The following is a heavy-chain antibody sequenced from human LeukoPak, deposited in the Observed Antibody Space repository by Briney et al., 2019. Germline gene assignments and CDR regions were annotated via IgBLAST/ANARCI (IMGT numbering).Heavy chain of an antibody. Sequence: PSETLSLTCTVSGGSISSSSYYWGWIRQPPGKGLEWXXXXXYSGSTYYNPSLKSRVTISVDTSKNQFSLKLSSVTAADTAVYYCARYQGYCSGGSCYHYFDYWGQGTLVTVSS. CDR3: ARYQGYCSGGSCYHYFDY. V-gene: IGHV4-39*01. J-gene: IGHJ4*02. D-gene: IGHD2-15*01. CDR1: GGSISSSSYY. CDR2: XXYSGST.